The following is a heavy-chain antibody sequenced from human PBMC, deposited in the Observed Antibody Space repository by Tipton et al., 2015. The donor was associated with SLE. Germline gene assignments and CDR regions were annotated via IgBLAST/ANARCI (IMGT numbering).Heavy chain of an antibody. CDR2: IYPGDSDT. D-gene: IGHD6-6*01. CDR1: GYNFDTYW. J-gene: IGHJ4*02. Sequence: VQLVQSGAEVKKPGESLKISCEISGYNFDTYWVGWVRQLPGKGLDWVGIIYPGDSDTRYSPSFQGQVTISADKSISTVYLQWSSLKASDTAVYYCARSGSSSLDHWGQGTLVTVSS. CDR3: ARSGSSSLDH. V-gene: IGHV5-51*03.